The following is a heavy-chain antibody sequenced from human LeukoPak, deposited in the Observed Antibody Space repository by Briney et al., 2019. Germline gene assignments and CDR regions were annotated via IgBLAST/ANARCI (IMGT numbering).Heavy chain of an antibody. CDR2: VDPEDGET. CDR1: GYTFTDYY. V-gene: IGHV1-69-2*01. CDR3: ATYCSSTSCKGY. D-gene: IGHD2-2*01. Sequence: ASVKIPCKVSGYTFTDYYVHWVQQAPGKGLEWMGLVDPEDGETIYAEKFQGRVTITADTSTDTDYMELSSLRSEDTAVYYCATYCSSTSCKGYWGQGTLVTVSS. J-gene: IGHJ4*02.